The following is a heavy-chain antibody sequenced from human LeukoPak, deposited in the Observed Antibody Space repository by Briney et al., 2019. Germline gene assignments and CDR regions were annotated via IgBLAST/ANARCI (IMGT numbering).Heavy chain of an antibody. CDR2: IYSGGRT. J-gene: IGHJ6*03. Sequence: PGGSLRPSCAASGFTFSAYSINWVRQAPGKGLEWVSVIYSGGRTYYADSVKGRFTISRDNSKNTLYLQMNSLRAEDTAVYYCARVYYGSGSLYYYYYYMDVWGKGTTVTISS. V-gene: IGHV3-53*01. CDR3: ARVYYGSGSLYYYYYYMDV. CDR1: GFTFSAYS. D-gene: IGHD3-10*01.